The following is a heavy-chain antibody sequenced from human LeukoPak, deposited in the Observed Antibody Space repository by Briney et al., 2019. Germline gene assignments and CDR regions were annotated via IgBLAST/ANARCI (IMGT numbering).Heavy chain of an antibody. Sequence: SETLSLTCTVSGGSISSYYWSWIRQPPGKGLEWIGYIYYSGSTNYNPSLKSRVTISVDTSKNQFSLKLSSVTAADTAVYYCGRVNSGSYFPYYYYYMDVWGKGTTVTVSS. D-gene: IGHD1-26*01. CDR1: GGSISSYY. CDR3: GRVNSGSYFPYYYYYMDV. J-gene: IGHJ6*03. V-gene: IGHV4-59*01. CDR2: IYYSGST.